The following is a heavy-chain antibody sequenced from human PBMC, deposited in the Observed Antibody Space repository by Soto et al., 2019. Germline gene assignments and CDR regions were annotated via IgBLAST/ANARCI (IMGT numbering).Heavy chain of an antibody. V-gene: IGHV4-39*01. D-gene: IGHD1-7*01. CDR3: ARLNAGTTYYYYGMDV. CDR2: IYYSGST. Sequence: QLQLHESGPGLVKPSETLSLTCTVSGASISSSSYYWGWIRQPPGKGLEWIGSIYYSGSTYYNPSLKSRVTMSVDTSKNQSSLKRSSVTAADTALYYCARLNAGTTYYYYGMDVWGQGTTVTVSS. J-gene: IGHJ6*02. CDR1: GASISSSSYY.